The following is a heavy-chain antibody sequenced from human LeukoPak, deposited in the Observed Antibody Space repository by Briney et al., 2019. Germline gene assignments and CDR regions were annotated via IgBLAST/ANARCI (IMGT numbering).Heavy chain of an antibody. CDR2: IYYSGST. V-gene: IGHV4-59*01. J-gene: IGHJ5*02. CDR1: GGSINSYY. Sequence: PSETLSLTCTVSGGSINSYYWSWIRQPPGKGLEWIGYIYYSGSTNYNPSLKSRVTISVDTSKNQFSLKLSSVTAADTAVYYCARAYMVRGVISCFDPWGQGTLVTVSS. CDR3: ARAYMVRGVISCFDP. D-gene: IGHD3-10*01.